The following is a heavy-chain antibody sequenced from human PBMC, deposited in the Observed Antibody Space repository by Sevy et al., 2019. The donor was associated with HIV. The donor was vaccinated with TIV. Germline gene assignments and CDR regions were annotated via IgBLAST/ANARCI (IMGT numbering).Heavy chain of an antibody. D-gene: IGHD2-15*01. CDR1: GYTFTGHY. J-gene: IGHJ3*02. CDR2: MNPNSGST. Sequence: ASVKVSCKASGYTFTGHYMHWVRQAPGQGLEWMGWMNPNSGSTDYAQKFQGRVTLTRDTSISTAYLELSRLTSDDTAVYYCARVFPYCSGGSCYSPYDAFDIWGQGTMVTV. CDR3: ARVFPYCSGGSCYSPYDAFDI. V-gene: IGHV1-2*02.